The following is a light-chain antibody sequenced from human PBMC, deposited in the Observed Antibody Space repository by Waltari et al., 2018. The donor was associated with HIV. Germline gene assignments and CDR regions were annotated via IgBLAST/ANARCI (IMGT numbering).Light chain of an antibody. CDR2: QGS. CDR3: QQYDTFPYT. Sequence: DIQITQSPSTLSASVGDRVTITCRASQKISSWLAWYQQKPGKAPNLLIYQGSTLQGGVPSRFSGSGSGTDFTLTINKLQSDDFGTYYCQQYDTFPYTFGPGTNLEIK. CDR1: QKISSW. V-gene: IGKV1-5*01. J-gene: IGKJ2*01.